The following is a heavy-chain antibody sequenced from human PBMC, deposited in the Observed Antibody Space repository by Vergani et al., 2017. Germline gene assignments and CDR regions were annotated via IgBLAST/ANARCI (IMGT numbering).Heavy chain of an antibody. V-gene: IGHV4-31*01. CDR3: ARVSLPNYDILTGCDAFDI. D-gene: IGHD3-9*01. Sequence: QVQLQESGPGLVKPSQTLSLTCTVSGGSISSGGYYWSWIRQHPGKGLEWIGYIYYSGSTYYNPSLKSPVTISVDTSKNQFSLKLSSVTAADTAVYYCARVSLPNYDILTGCDAFDIWGQGTMVTVSS. CDR1: GGSISSGGYY. CDR2: IYYSGST. J-gene: IGHJ3*02.